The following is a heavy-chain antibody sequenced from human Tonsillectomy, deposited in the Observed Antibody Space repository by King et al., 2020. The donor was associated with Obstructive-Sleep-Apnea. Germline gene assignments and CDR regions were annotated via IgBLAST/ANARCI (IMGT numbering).Heavy chain of an antibody. J-gene: IGHJ4*02. CDR2: IYYSGST. D-gene: IGHD3-22*01. Sequence: QLQESGPGLVKPSETLSLTCTVSGGSISSSNYYWGWIRQPPGKGLEWIGSIYYSGSTYYNPSLKSRVTISVDTSKNQFSLKLSAVTAADTAVYYCARAPAYYYDSSGYYTFDYGGQGTLVTVSS. V-gene: IGHV4-39*07. CDR1: GGSISSSNYY. CDR3: ARAPAYYYDSSGYYTFDY.